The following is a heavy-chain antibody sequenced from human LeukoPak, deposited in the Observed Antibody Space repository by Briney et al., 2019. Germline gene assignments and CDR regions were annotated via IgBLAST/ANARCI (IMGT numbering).Heavy chain of an antibody. Sequence: GASVKVSCKASGYTFTNYAMNWVRQAPGQGLEWMGWINTNTGNPTYAQGFTGRFVFSLDTSVSTAYLQISSLKAEDTAVYYCARDSYYYDSSSRTFDYWGQGTLVTVSS. D-gene: IGHD3-22*01. CDR1: GYTFTNYA. CDR2: INTNTGNP. V-gene: IGHV7-4-1*02. CDR3: ARDSYYYDSSSRTFDY. J-gene: IGHJ4*02.